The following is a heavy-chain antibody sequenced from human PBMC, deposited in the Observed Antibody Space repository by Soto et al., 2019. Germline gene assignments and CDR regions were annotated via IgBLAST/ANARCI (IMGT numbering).Heavy chain of an antibody. CDR1: GFSLSTSGVG. Sequence: SGPTLVNPTQTLTLTCTFSGFSLSTSGVGVGWIRQPPGKALEWLALTYWDDEKSYSTSLKSRLTISKDTSKSQVVLTMTNMDAVDTATYYCARMSYYDSSGYYTPYPYYYYYGMDVWGQGTTVTVSS. D-gene: IGHD3-22*01. CDR3: ARMSYYDSSGYYTPYPYYYYYGMDV. J-gene: IGHJ6*02. CDR2: TYWDDEK. V-gene: IGHV2-5*02.